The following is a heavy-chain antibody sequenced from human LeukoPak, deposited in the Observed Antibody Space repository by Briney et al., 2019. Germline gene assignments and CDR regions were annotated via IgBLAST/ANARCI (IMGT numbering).Heavy chain of an antibody. J-gene: IGHJ3*02. CDR1: GGSISSGGYY. CDR3: ARGIAVAGTDAFDI. V-gene: IGHV4-31*03. CDR2: IYYSGST. D-gene: IGHD6-19*01. Sequence: PSETLSLTCTVSGGSISSGGYYWSWIRQHPGKGLEWIGYIYYSGSTYYNPSLKSRVTISVDTSKNQFSLKLSSVTAADTAVYYCARGIAVAGTDAFDIWGQGTMVTVSS.